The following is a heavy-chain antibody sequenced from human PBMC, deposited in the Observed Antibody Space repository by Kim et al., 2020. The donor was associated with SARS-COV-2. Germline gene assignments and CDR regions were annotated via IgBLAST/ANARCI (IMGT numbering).Heavy chain of an antibody. Sequence: LSLTCAASGFTFSSYAMSWVRQAPGKGLEWVSAISGSGGSTYYADSVKGRFTLSRDNSKNTLYLQMNSLRAEDTAVYYCAKEWCSGGSCYPGGYWGQGTLVTVSS. CDR3: AKEWCSGGSCYPGGY. V-gene: IGHV3-23*01. D-gene: IGHD2-15*01. CDR1: GFTFSSYA. J-gene: IGHJ4*02. CDR2: ISGSGGST.